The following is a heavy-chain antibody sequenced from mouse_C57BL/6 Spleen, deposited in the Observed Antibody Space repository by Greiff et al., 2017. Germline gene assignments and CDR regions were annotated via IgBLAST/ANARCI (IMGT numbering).Heavy chain of an antibody. D-gene: IGHD2-3*01. J-gene: IGHJ1*03. CDR1: GYTFTDYY. CDR2: INPNNGGT. CDR3: ASPYDGYYVGYFDV. V-gene: IGHV1-26*01. Sequence: EVQLQQSGPELVKPGASVKISCKASGYTFTDYYMNWVKQSHGKSLEWIGDINPNNGGTSYNQKFKGKATLTVDKSSSTAYMELRSLTSEDSAVYYCASPYDGYYVGYFDVWGTGTTVTVSS.